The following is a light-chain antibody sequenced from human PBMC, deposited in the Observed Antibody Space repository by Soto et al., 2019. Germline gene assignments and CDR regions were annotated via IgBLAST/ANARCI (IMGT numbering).Light chain of an antibody. CDR1: QSVASN. CDR3: QQYHNWPPQYT. J-gene: IGKJ2*01. CDR2: GAS. Sequence: LVMTQSPSYLSVSPGDGATLSCRASQSVASNVAWYQQKPGQGPRLLIHGASTRAVGVPARFSVSGSGTDFTLTISSLQSEDFAVYYCQQYHNWPPQYTFGQGTTLQIK. V-gene: IGKV3-15*01.